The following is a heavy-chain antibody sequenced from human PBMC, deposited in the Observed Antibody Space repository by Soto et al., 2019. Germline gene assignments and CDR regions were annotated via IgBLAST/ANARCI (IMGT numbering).Heavy chain of an antibody. V-gene: IGHV3-30-3*01. D-gene: IGHD3-9*01. Sequence: GGSLRHSCAASGFTFSGYAMHWVRQAPGKGLEWVAVISYDGSNKYYADSVKGRFTISRDNSKNTLYLQMNGLRPEDAAVYYCARDQYDILTGTNYWGPGTLVTVSS. J-gene: IGHJ4*02. CDR3: ARDQYDILTGTNY. CDR1: GFTFSGYA. CDR2: ISYDGSNK.